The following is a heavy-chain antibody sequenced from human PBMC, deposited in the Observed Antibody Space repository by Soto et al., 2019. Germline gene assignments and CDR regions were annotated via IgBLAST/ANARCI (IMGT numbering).Heavy chain of an antibody. CDR1: GGTFSSYT. J-gene: IGHJ4*02. CDR2: IIPILGIA. V-gene: IGHV1-69*02. D-gene: IGHD5-12*01. Sequence: QVQLVQSGAEVKKPGSSVKVSCKASGGTFSSYTISWVRQAPGQGLEWMGRIIPILGIANYAQKFQGRVTITAEKSTSTAYMELSSLRSEDTAVDYCARGSGYDWVFDYWGQGTLVTVSS. CDR3: ARGSGYDWVFDY.